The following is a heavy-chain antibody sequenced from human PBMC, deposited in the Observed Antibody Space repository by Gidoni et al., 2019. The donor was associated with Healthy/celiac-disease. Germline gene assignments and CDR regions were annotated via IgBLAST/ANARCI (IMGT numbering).Heavy chain of an antibody. V-gene: IGHV1-2*02. J-gene: IGHJ4*02. D-gene: IGHD4-17*01. CDR2: INPNSGGT. CDR3: ASLPRRGLLGPGNPGGH. CDR1: GYTFTGYY. Sequence: QVQLVQSGAEVQKPGASVTVSSKASGYTFTGYYMHWVRQAPGHGLEWMGWINPNSGGTNYAQKFQGRVTMTRDTSISTAYMELSRLRSDDTAVYYCASLPRRGLLGPGNPGGHWGQGTLVTVSS.